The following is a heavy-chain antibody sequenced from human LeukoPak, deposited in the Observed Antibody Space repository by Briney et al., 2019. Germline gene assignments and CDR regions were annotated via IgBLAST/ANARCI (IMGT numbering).Heavy chain of an antibody. Sequence: SQTLSLTCTVSGGSISSGGYYWSWIRQHPGKGLEWIGYIYYSGSTYYNPSLKSRVTISVDTSKNQFSLKLSSVTAADTAVYYCARDGGDYGDAFDIWGQGTMVTVSS. D-gene: IGHD4-17*01. CDR3: ARDGGDYGDAFDI. CDR2: IYYSGST. J-gene: IGHJ3*02. V-gene: IGHV4-31*03. CDR1: GGSISSGGYY.